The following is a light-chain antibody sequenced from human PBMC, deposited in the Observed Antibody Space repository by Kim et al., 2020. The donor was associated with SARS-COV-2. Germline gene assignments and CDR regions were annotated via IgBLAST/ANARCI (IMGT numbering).Light chain of an antibody. CDR3: QSYDKSLSGYV. CDR2: GNN. V-gene: IGLV1-40*01. Sequence: QPVLTQPPSVSGAPGQRVTISCTGSSSNIGAGYDVHWYQQLPGTAPKFLIYGNNNRPSGVPDRFSGSKSGTSASLAITALQAEDEADYYCQSYDKSLSGYVFGTGTKVTVL. CDR1: SSNIGAGYD. J-gene: IGLJ1*01.